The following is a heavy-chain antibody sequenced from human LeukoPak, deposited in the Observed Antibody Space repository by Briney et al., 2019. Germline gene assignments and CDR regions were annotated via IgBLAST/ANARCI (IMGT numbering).Heavy chain of an antibody. CDR3: ASGYSYGSLDY. V-gene: IGHV4-59*01. D-gene: IGHD5-18*01. CDR2: IYYSGST. Sequence: SETLSLTCTVSGRSISSYYWRCIRQPPGKALEWIGYIYYSGSTNYSPSLKRRVTISVDTSKNQFSLKLSSVTAADAAVYYCASGYSYGSLDYWGQGTLVTVSS. CDR1: GRSISSYY. J-gene: IGHJ4*02.